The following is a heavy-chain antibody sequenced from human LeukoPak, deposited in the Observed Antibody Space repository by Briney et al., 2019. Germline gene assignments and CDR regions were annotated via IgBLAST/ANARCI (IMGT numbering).Heavy chain of an antibody. Sequence: GASVKVSCKASGYTFTGYYMHWVRQAPGQGLEWMGWINPNSGGTNYAQKFQGRVTMTRDTSISTAYMELSRLRSDDTAVYYCASGVGIKLDYYYMDVWGKGTTVSISS. V-gene: IGHV1-2*02. CDR1: GYTFTGYY. CDR2: INPNSGGT. D-gene: IGHD5-18*01. CDR3: ASGVGIKLDYYYMDV. J-gene: IGHJ6*03.